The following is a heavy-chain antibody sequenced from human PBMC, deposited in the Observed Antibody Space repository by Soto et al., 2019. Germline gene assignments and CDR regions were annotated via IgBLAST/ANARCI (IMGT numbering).Heavy chain of an antibody. CDR1: GFTCSRYG. CDR2: ISSSTSYV. CDR3: ARDPSEGLVGNWFES. J-gene: IGHJ5*01. D-gene: IGHD2-2*01. Sequence: EVQLVESGGGLVKPWGSLRLSCAASGFTCSRYGMNWLRQAPGKGLERVASISSSTSYVYDADSVNGRFSTSRDNAKNILYMEMYALRTEDTAVYYCARDPSEGLVGNWFESWGQGTLVTVSS. V-gene: IGHV3-21*06.